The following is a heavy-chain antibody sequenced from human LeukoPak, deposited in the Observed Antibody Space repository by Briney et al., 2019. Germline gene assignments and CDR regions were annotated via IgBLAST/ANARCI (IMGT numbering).Heavy chain of an antibody. CDR2: ISVGGSDE. V-gene: IGHV3-48*03. CDR1: GFRINTYE. Sequence: SGGSLRLSCAASGFRINTYEMNWVRQTPGKGLEWIAYISVGGSDEDYADSVKGRFTISRDNAKNSLFLQMNSLRVEDTAVYYCARDVGFNNGWPAWGQGTLVTVSS. D-gene: IGHD6-19*01. CDR3: ARDVGFNNGWPA. J-gene: IGHJ5*02.